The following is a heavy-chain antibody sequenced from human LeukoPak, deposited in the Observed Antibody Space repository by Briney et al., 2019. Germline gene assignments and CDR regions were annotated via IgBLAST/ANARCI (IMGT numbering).Heavy chain of an antibody. CDR2: ITSSGDRT. CDR1: GFTFDNYA. Sequence: GGSLRLSCAASGFTFDNYAMSWVRQAPGKGLEWVSSITSSGDRTFYADSVRGRFTISRDNSRSTLYLQMDSLRAEDTAVYYCAKDAYYDIAEYWGQGTLVTVSS. D-gene: IGHD3-9*01. CDR3: AKDAYYDIAEY. J-gene: IGHJ4*02. V-gene: IGHV3-23*01.